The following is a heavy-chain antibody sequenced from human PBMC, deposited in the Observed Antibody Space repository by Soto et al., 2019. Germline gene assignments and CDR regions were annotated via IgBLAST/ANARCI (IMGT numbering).Heavy chain of an antibody. Sequence: PSETLSLTCAVYSGSFSGYYWSWIRQPPGKGLEWIGEINHSGSTNYNPSLKSRVTISVDTSKNQFSLKLSSVTAADTAVYYCARWGRDSIAARPKSGYYYYYYMDVWGKGTTITVSS. CDR1: SGSFSGYY. CDR2: INHSGST. J-gene: IGHJ6*03. D-gene: IGHD6-6*01. V-gene: IGHV4-34*01. CDR3: ARWGRDSIAARPKSGYYYYYYMDV.